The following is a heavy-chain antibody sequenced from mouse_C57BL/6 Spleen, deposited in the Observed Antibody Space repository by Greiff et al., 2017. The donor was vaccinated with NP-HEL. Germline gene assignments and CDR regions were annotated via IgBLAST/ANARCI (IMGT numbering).Heavy chain of an antibody. CDR2: IYPGDGDT. CDR1: GYAFSSSW. Sequence: VQLVESGPELVKPGASVKISCKASGYAFSSSWMNWVKQRPGKGLEWIGRIYPGDGDTNYNGKFKGKATLTADKSSSTAYMQLSSLTSEDSAVYFCARKRLLPFDSWGQGTTLTVSS. J-gene: IGHJ2*01. CDR3: ARKRLLPFDS. V-gene: IGHV1-82*01. D-gene: IGHD2-3*01.